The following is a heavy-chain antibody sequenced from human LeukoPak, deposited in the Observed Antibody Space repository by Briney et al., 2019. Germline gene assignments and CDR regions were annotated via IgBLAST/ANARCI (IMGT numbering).Heavy chain of an antibody. CDR3: ARQAGVEQPVDY. CDR1: GGTFSSYA. D-gene: IGHD1/OR15-1a*01. Sequence: SVKVSCKASGGTFSSYAISWVRQAPGQGLEWMGGIIPIFGTANYAQKFQGRVTITTDESTSTAYMELSSLRSEDTAVYYCARQAGVEQPVDYWGQGTLVTVSS. CDR2: IIPIFGTA. V-gene: IGHV1-69*05. J-gene: IGHJ4*02.